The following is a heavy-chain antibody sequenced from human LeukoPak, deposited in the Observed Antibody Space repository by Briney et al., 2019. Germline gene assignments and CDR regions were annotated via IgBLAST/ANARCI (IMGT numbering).Heavy chain of an antibody. J-gene: IGHJ4*02. V-gene: IGHV4-39*07. Sequence: PSETLSLTCTVSGGSISSSSYFWGWIRQPPGKGLDWIGSIYYSGSTYYNPSLKSRVTISVDTSKNQFSLKLSSVTAADTAVYYCARDAGLSSGWYGNDYWGQGTLVTVSS. CDR3: ARDAGLSSGWYGNDY. D-gene: IGHD6-19*01. CDR2: IYYSGST. CDR1: GGSISSSSYF.